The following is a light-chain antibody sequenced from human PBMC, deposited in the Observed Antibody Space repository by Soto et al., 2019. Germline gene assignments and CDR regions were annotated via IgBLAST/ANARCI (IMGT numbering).Light chain of an antibody. J-gene: IGKJ1*01. CDR3: QQYDKWHRT. CDR2: GAS. Sequence: EIVMTQSPATLSVSPGERVTLSCRASQSLTSNLAWYQHKPGQSPRFLIYGASARATGIPARFSGSGSGAEYTLTISSLQSEDFAVYYCQQYDKWHRTFGQGTKVDIX. V-gene: IGKV3-15*01. CDR1: QSLTSN.